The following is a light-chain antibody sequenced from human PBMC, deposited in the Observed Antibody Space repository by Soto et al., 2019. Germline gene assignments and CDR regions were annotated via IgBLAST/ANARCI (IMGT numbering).Light chain of an antibody. Sequence: DIQMTQSPSSLSASVGDRVTITCRASESISNFLNWYQQRPGQAPNLLIYGASRLQSGVPSRFSGRGSGTHFTQTITSVQPEDSATYYCQQSHRTPLTFGGGTKVEVK. CDR1: ESISNF. J-gene: IGKJ4*01. V-gene: IGKV1-39*01. CDR3: QQSHRTPLT. CDR2: GAS.